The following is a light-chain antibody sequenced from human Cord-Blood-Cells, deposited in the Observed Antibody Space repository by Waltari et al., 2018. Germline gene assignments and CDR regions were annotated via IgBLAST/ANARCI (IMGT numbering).Light chain of an antibody. CDR2: EVS. V-gene: IGLV2-8*01. CDR3: SSYAGSNNLPYV. CDR1: SSDVGGYNY. Sequence: QSALTQPPSASGSPGQSVTISCTGTSSDVGGYNYVSWYQQHPGKAPKLMIYEVSKRPAGVPDRCSGSKAGNTASLTVSGLQAEDEADYYCSSYAGSNNLPYVFGTGTKVTVL. J-gene: IGLJ1*01.